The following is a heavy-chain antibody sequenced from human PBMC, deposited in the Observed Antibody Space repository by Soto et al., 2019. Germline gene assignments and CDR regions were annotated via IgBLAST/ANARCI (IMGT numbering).Heavy chain of an antibody. CDR2: ISYDGSNK. CDR1: GFTFSSYG. J-gene: IGHJ6*02. Sequence: GGSLRLSCAASGFTFSSYGMHWVRQAPGKGLEWVAVISYDGSNKYYADSVKGRFTISRDNSKNTLYLQMNSLRAEDTAVYYCARIPGVVVVTGDYYGMDVWGQGTTVTVSS. D-gene: IGHD2-15*01. CDR3: ARIPGVVVVTGDYYGMDV. V-gene: IGHV3-30*03.